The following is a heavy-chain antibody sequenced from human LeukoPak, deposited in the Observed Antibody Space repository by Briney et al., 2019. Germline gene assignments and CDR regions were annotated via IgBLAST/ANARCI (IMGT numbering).Heavy chain of an antibody. D-gene: IGHD6-13*01. J-gene: IGHJ4*02. V-gene: IGHV3-23*01. CDR3: AKEFSSSWYYYSDY. CDR1: EFTFSSYA. CDR2: ISGSGGTT. Sequence: PGGSLRLSCAASEFTFSSYAMSWVRQAPGKGLEWVSAISGSGGTTYYTDSVKGRFTISRDNSKNTLYLQMNSLRAEDTAVYYCAKEFSSSWYYYSDYWGQGTLVTVSS.